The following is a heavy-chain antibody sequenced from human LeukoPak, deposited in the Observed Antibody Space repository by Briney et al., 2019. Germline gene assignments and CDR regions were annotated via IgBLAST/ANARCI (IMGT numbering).Heavy chain of an antibody. Sequence: GGSLRLSCAASGFTFSSYAMSWVRQAPGKGLEWVAVISYDGSNKYYADSVKGRFTISRDNSKNTLYLQMNSLRAEDTAVYYCARDRDLEMATIWSGAFDIWGQGTMVTVSS. CDR1: GFTFSSYA. J-gene: IGHJ3*02. D-gene: IGHD5-24*01. CDR3: ARDRDLEMATIWSGAFDI. V-gene: IGHV3-30-3*01. CDR2: ISYDGSNK.